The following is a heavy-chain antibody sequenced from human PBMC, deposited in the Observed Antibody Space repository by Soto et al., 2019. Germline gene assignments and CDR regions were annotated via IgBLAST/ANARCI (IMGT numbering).Heavy chain of an antibody. V-gene: IGHV4-59*12. CDR1: GGSISGYC. CDR2: IYYSGST. D-gene: IGHD2-21*02. Sequence: SDTLCLTCPVSGGSISGYCLRWIRQPPGKGLEWIGYIYYSGSTNYNPSLKGRVTISVDTSKNQFSLKLSSVTAADTAVYYCARGGGIVVVTAILYYYYGMDVWGQGTTVTVS. J-gene: IGHJ6*02. CDR3: ARGGGIVVVTAILYYYYGMDV.